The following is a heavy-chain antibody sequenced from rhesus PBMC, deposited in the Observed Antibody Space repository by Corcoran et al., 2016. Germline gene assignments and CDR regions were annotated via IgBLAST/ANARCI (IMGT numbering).Heavy chain of an antibody. D-gene: IGHD2-39*01. V-gene: IGHV4-65*02. Sequence: QVQLQESGPGLVKPSETLSLTCGVYGGSLTGTHWWSWIRQPPGKGLGWIGNIGGSSVSTYYNPSLKSRVTISKDTSKNQFSLKLSSVTAADTAVYYCAIISYAGDFECWGQGALVTVSS. J-gene: IGHJ1*01. CDR1: GGSLTGTHW. CDR2: IGGSSVST. CDR3: AIISYAGDFEC.